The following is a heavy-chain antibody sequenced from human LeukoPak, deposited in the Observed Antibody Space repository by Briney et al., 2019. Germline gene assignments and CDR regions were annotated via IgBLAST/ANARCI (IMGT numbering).Heavy chain of an antibody. V-gene: IGHV3-30-3*01. J-gene: IGHJ3*02. CDR2: ISYDGSNK. CDR3: ARDGLRNDAFDI. CDR1: GFTFSSYA. Sequence: GGSLRLSCAASGFTFSSYAMHWVRQAPGKGQEWVAVISYDGSNKYYADSVKGRFTISRDNSKNTLYLQMNSLRAEDTAVYYCARDGLRNDAFDIWGQGTMVTVSS.